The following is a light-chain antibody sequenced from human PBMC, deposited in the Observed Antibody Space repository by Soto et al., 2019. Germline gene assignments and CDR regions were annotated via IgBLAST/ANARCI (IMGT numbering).Light chain of an antibody. CDR2: GNS. CDR1: SSNIGAGYD. Sequence: QSVLTQPPSVSGPPGQRVTISCTGSSSNIGAGYDVHWYQQLPGTAPKLLIYGNSNRPSGVPDRFSGSKSVTSASLDITGLQDDDEADYYCQSYDSSLRGSVFGGGTKLTVL. CDR3: QSYDSSLRGSV. J-gene: IGLJ3*02. V-gene: IGLV1-40*01.